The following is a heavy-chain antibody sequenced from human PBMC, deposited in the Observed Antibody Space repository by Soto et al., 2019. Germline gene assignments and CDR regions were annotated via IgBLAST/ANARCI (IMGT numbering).Heavy chain of an antibody. CDR2: INHGRST. CDR1: GGSLSDYS. V-gene: IGHV4-34*02. D-gene: IGHD5-12*01. J-gene: IGHJ4*02. CDR3: ARGGGNSGYFFDY. Sequence: QVQLRQWGAGLLKPSETLSLRCAVYGGSLSDYSWSWIRQSPEKGLEWMGEINHGRSTKYIPSLKSRVTISVDTSKNQVSLILTSATAADTAVYRCARGGGNSGYFFDYWGRGTLVTVSS.